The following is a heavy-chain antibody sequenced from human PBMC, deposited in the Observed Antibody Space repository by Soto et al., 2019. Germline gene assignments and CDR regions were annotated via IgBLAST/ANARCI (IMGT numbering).Heavy chain of an antibody. Sequence: SETLSLTCTVSGGSISSSSYYWGWIRQPPGKGLEWIGSIYYSGSTYYNPSLKSRVTISVDTSKNQFSLKLSSVTAADTAVYYCARVRVLRYFDPALGYYYGMDVWGQGTTVTVSS. CDR3: ARVRVLRYFDPALGYYYGMDV. CDR2: IYYSGST. CDR1: GGSISSSSYY. D-gene: IGHD3-9*01. J-gene: IGHJ6*02. V-gene: IGHV4-39*07.